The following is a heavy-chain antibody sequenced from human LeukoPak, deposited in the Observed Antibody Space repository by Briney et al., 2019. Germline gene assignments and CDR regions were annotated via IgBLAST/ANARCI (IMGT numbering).Heavy chain of an antibody. Sequence: PGGSLRLSCAASGFTFSSYAMSWVRQAPGKGLEWVSAISGSGGSTYYADSVKGRFTISRDNSKNTVSLQLNNLRAEDTALYYCAKGQSASSTFDCWGQGTLVTVSS. CDR2: ISGSGGST. V-gene: IGHV3-23*01. CDR3: AKGQSASSTFDC. CDR1: GFTFSSYA. J-gene: IGHJ4*02.